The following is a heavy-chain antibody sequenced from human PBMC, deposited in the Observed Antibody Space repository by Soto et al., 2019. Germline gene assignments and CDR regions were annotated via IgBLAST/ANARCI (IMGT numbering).Heavy chain of an antibody. V-gene: IGHV1-18*04. D-gene: IGHD1-1*01. CDR3: ARVVEYQLVNNWFDP. CDR1: GYTFASYG. J-gene: IGHJ5*02. Sequence: ASVKVSFKASGYTFASYGISWLRQAPGQGPEWVGWISTYYGNTRYAQKFQARVTLTADTSTRTAHMELRGLRSDDTAVYYCARVVEYQLVNNWFDPWGPGTLVTVSS. CDR2: ISTYYGNT.